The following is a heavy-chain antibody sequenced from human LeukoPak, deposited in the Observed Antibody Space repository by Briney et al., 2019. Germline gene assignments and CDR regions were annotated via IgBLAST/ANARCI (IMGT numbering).Heavy chain of an antibody. V-gene: IGHV3-7*01. CDR1: GFTFSSYW. J-gene: IGHJ4*02. CDR3: ARVGHYDYVRGSYHPFDY. Sequence: GGSLRLSCAASGFTFSSYWMSWVRQAPGKGLEWVANIKQDGGEKYYVDSVKGRFTISRDNAKNSLYLQMNSLRAEDTAVYYCARVGHYDYVRGSYHPFDYWGQETLVTVSP. D-gene: IGHD3-16*02. CDR2: IKQDGGEK.